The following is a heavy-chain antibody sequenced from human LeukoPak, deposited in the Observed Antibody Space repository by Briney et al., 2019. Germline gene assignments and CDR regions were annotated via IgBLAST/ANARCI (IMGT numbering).Heavy chain of an antibody. CDR3: ARGPPWELRKGYFDY. CDR2: ITTYNGNT. CDR1: VYTFTSYG. Sequence: ASVKVSRKASVYTFTSYGITWVRQAPGQGLEWMGWITTYNGNTHYAQNPQGRVTMTTDTSTTTAYMDLRSLRSDDTAVYYCARGPPWELRKGYFDYWGQGTLLTVSS. V-gene: IGHV1-18*01. D-gene: IGHD1-26*01. J-gene: IGHJ4*02.